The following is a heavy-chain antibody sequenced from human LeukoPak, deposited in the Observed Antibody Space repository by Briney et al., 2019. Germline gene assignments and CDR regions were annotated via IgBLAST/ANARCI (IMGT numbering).Heavy chain of an antibody. D-gene: IGHD3-9*01. V-gene: IGHV4-34*01. CDR1: GGSFSGNY. J-gene: IGHJ3*02. Sequence: SETLSLTCAVYGGSFSGNYWSWIRQPPGKGLEWIGEINHSGSTNYNPSLKSRVTISVDTSKNQFSLKLSSVTAADTAVYYCARETYYDILTGYRPGAFDIWGQGTMVTVSS. CDR2: INHSGST. CDR3: ARETYYDILTGYRPGAFDI.